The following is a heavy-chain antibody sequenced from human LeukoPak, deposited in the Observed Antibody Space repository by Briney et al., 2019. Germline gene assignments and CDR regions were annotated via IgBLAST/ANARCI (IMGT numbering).Heavy chain of an antibody. Sequence: PSETLSLTCTVSGGSISSSSYYWGWIRQPPGKGLEWIGSIYYSGSTYYNPSLKSRVTISVDTSKNHFSLKLSSVTAADTAVYYCARHPTSIAVAGKTDYWGQGTLVTVSS. CDR3: ARHPTSIAVAGKTDY. CDR2: IYYSGST. V-gene: IGHV4-39*01. CDR1: GGSISSSSYY. J-gene: IGHJ4*02. D-gene: IGHD6-19*01.